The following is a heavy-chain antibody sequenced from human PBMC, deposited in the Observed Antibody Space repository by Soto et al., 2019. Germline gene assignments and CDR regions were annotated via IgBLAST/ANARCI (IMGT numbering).Heavy chain of an antibody. D-gene: IGHD3-22*01. CDR2: ISVYDGKT. CDR3: ARPDYYNTGSGAFDI. Sequence: ASVKVSCKASGYTFNSHCISWVLQAPGQGLEWMGWISVYDGKTKYPQNFQGRVTMTTDTLTSTAYMELRSLRSDDTAVYYCARPDYYNTGSGAFDIWGQGTMVTVSS. V-gene: IGHV1-18*04. CDR1: GYTFNSHC. J-gene: IGHJ3*02.